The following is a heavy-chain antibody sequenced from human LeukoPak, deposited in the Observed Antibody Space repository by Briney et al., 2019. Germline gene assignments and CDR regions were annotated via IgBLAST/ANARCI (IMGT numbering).Heavy chain of an antibody. J-gene: IGHJ1*01. CDR1: GITSYW. CDR2: IYPGDSDT. CDR3: TRLGSVAATGYFQD. D-gene: IGHD6-19*01. Sequence: GESLKISCQGSGITSYWIGWVRQMPGKGLEWMGIIYPGDSDTRYSPPFQGQVTISADRSIITAYLQWSSLKASDTAMYYCTRLGSVAATGYFQDWGQGSLVTVSS. V-gene: IGHV5-51*01.